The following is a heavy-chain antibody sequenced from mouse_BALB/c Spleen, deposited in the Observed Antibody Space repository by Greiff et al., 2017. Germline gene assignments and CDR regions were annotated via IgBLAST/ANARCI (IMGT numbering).Heavy chain of an antibody. CDR3: ARWRTGTAY. CDR2: IDTSDSYT. D-gene: IGHD4-1*01. Sequence: QVQLQQPGAELVMPGASVKMSCKASGYTFTDYWMHWVKQRPGQGLEWIGAIDTSDSYTSYNQKFKGKATLTVDESSSTAYMQLSSLTSEDSAVYYCARWRTGTAYWGQGTLVTVSA. CDR1: GYTFTDYW. J-gene: IGHJ3*01. V-gene: IGHV1-69*01.